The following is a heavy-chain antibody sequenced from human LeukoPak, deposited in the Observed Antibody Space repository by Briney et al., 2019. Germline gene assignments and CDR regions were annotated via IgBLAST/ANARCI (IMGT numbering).Heavy chain of an antibody. CDR1: GYTVTGYY. CDR2: INPNSGGT. V-gene: IGHV1-2*02. J-gene: IGHJ4*02. CDR3: ARDPRDMGYFDY. Sequence: GASVKVSCKASGYTVTGYYMHWVRQAPGQGLEWMGWINPNSGGTNYAQKFQGRVTMTRDTSISTAYMEPSRLRSDDTAVYYCARDPRDMGYFDYWGPGTLVTVSS. D-gene: IGHD2-15*01.